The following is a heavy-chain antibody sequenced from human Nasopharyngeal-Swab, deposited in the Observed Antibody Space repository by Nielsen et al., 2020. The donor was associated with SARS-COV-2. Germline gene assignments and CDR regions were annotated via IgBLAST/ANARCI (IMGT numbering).Heavy chain of an antibody. CDR1: GGSISSSSYY. CDR3: ARHSSWYLTYYWYFDL. CDR2: IYYSGST. V-gene: IGHV4-39*01. D-gene: IGHD6-13*01. Sequence: SEILSLTCTVSGGSISSSSYYWGWIRQPPGKGLEWIGSIYYSGSTYYNPSLKSRVTISVDTSKNQFSLKLSSVTAADTAVYYCARHSSWYLTYYWYFDLWGRGTLVTVSS. J-gene: IGHJ2*01.